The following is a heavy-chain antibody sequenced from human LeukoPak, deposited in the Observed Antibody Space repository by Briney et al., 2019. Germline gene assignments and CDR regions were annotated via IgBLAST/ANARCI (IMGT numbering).Heavy chain of an antibody. CDR1: GYTFTTYY. Sequence: GASVKVSCKASGYTFTTYYRHWVRQAPGQGLEWMGIINPSGGSTTYAQKFQGRVTMTRDTSTSTVYMELSSLRSEDTAVYYCARETRSGYSSSRYFQHWSQGTLVTVSS. V-gene: IGHV1-46*01. D-gene: IGHD6-19*01. CDR3: ARETRSGYSSSRYFQH. J-gene: IGHJ1*01. CDR2: INPSGGST.